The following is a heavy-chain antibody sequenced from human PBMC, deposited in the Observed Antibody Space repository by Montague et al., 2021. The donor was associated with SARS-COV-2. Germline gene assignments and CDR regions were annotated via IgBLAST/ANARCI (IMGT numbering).Heavy chain of an antibody. CDR2: ISCTGRT. J-gene: IGHJ4*03. Sequence: SETLSLTCTVSGGSISSPDYYWGWIRQSPGKGLEWTGSISCTGRTYYNPSLRSRVSFSVDTSKNHFSLSLSSVTVADTAVYFCARQLPSYCATNKCYTYYLDGWGQGALVTVSS. CDR3: ARQLPSYCATNKCYTYYLDG. V-gene: IGHV4-39*01. D-gene: IGHD3-16*02. CDR1: GGSISSPDYY.